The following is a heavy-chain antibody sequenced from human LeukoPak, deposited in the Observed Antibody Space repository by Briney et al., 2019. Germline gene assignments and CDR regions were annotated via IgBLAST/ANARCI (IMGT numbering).Heavy chain of an antibody. D-gene: IGHD6-13*01. V-gene: IGHV4-59*01. CDR3: ARTTEAHSWRTRYYDYYMDV. J-gene: IGHJ6*03. CDR1: GGSISSYY. Sequence: SETLSLTCTVSGGSISSYYWGWIRQPPGKGLEWVGYIYYSGSTNYNPSLKSRVTISVDTSKNQFSLKLSSVTAADTAVYYCARTTEAHSWRTRYYDYYMDVWGKGTTVTVSS. CDR2: IYYSGST.